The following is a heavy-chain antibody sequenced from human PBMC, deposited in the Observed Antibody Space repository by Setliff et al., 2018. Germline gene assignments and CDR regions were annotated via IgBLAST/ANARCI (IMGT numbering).Heavy chain of an antibody. CDR1: GFTFSGYS. V-gene: IGHV3-11*05. CDR2: ISSSSSYT. Sequence: PGGSLRLSCAASGFTFSGYSMSWIRQAPGKGLEWVSYISSSSSYTNYADSVKGRFTISRDNAKNSLYLQMNSLRAEDTAVYYCARDDDSSGYYSYYYMDVWGQGTTVTVSS. D-gene: IGHD3-22*01. J-gene: IGHJ6*03. CDR3: ARDDDSSGYYSYYYMDV.